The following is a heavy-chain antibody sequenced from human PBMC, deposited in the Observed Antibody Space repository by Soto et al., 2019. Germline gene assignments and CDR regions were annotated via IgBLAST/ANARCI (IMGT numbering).Heavy chain of an antibody. Sequence: SETLSLTCAVSSGSISSSNWWSWVRQPPGKGLEWIGEIYHSGSTNYNPSLKSRVTISVDKSKNQFSLKLSSVTAADTAVYYCARLVWEEQQLVPSYYFDYWGQGTLVTVSS. J-gene: IGHJ4*02. V-gene: IGHV4-4*02. CDR3: ARLVWEEQQLVPSYYFDY. CDR1: SGSISSSNW. D-gene: IGHD6-13*01. CDR2: IYHSGST.